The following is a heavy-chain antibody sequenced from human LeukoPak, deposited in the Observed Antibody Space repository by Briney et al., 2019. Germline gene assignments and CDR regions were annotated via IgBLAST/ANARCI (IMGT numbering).Heavy chain of an antibody. D-gene: IGHD3-22*01. CDR2: IYTSGST. CDR3: ARARYYYDSSGYYYELDDY. CDR1: GGSISSGSYY. V-gene: IGHV4-61*02. J-gene: IGHJ4*02. Sequence: SETLSLTCTVSGGSISSGSYYWSWIRQPAGKGLEWIGRIYTSGSTNYNPSLRRRVTISVHPSKNHFSLKLSFVTAADTAVYYCARARYYYDSSGYYYELDDYWGQGTLVTVSS.